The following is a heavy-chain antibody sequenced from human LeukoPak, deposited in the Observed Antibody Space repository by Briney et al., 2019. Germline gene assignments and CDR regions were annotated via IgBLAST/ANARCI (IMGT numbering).Heavy chain of an antibody. V-gene: IGHV5-51*01. J-gene: IGHJ2*01. D-gene: IGHD3-10*01. CDR2: IYPGDSDT. CDR1: GYRFTSYW. CDR3: ARSGFWYFDL. Sequence: GESLKISCKGSGYRFTSYWIGWVRQMPGKGLEWMGIIYPGDSDTRYSPSFQGQVSISVDKSISTAYLQWSSLKASDTATYYCARSGFWYFDLWGRGTLVTVSS.